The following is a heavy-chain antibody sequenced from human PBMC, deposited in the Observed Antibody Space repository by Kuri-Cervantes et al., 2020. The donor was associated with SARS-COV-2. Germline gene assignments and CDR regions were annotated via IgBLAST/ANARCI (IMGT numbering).Heavy chain of an antibody. CDR1: GFNYLNYA. V-gene: IGHV3-30-3*01. J-gene: IGHJ4*02. CDR2: VSYNGTNK. D-gene: IGHD4-11*01. Sequence: GESLKISCTASGFNYLNYAMHWVRQAPGTGLEWVAVVSYNGTNKYYADSVKGRFTISRDNSRNIVYLQMYSLRPEDTALYYCTREAYDYNMGFDSWGQGTLVTVSS. CDR3: TREAYDYNMGFDS.